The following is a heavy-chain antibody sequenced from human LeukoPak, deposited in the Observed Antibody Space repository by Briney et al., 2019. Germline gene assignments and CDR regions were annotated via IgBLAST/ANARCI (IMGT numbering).Heavy chain of an antibody. CDR1: GYSFTSYW. J-gene: IGHJ4*02. Sequence: GESLKISCKGSGYSFTSYWIGWVRQMPGKGLEWMGIIYPGDSDTRYSPSFQGQATISAAKSITTAYLQWSSLKASDTAMYYFARHLYYYDSSGYPDYWGQGTLVTVSS. CDR2: IYPGDSDT. D-gene: IGHD3-22*01. CDR3: ARHLYYYDSSGYPDY. V-gene: IGHV5-51*01.